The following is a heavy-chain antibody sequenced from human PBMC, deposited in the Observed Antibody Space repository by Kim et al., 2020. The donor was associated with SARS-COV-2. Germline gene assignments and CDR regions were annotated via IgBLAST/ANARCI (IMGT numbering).Heavy chain of an antibody. Sequence: SETLSLTCTVSGGSISSYYWSWIRQPAGKGLEWIGRIYTSGSTNYNPSLKSRVTMSVDTSKNQFSLKLSSVTAADTAVYYCARERQFLVLYYYYYGMDVWGQGTTVTVSS. D-gene: IGHD3-3*01. CDR1: GGSISSYY. CDR3: ARERQFLVLYYYYYGMDV. CDR2: IYTSGST. J-gene: IGHJ6*02. V-gene: IGHV4-4*07.